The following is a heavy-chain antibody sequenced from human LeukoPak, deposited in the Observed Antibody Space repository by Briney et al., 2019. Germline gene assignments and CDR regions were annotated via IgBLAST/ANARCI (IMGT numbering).Heavy chain of an antibody. CDR3: ARDPYSSSWSYGMDV. V-gene: IGHV3-7*05. J-gene: IGHJ6*02. CDR1: GFSFSNYW. CDR2: IKQDGSEK. Sequence: PGGSLRLSCTAFGFSFSNYWMSWVRRTPEKGLEWLANIKQDGSEKVYVDSVKGRFTISRDNAQSSLYLEMTRLRAEDTAVYYCARDPYSSSWSYGMDVWGQGTTVTVSS. D-gene: IGHD6-13*01.